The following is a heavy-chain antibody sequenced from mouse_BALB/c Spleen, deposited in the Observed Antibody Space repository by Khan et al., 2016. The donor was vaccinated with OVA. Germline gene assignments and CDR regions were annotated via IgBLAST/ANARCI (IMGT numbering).Heavy chain of an antibody. CDR1: GDSITSGY. D-gene: IGHD2-14*01. V-gene: IGHV3-8*02. CDR3: ARSTYKYAFLY. Sequence: EVQLQESGPSLVKPSQTLSLICSVTGDSITSGYWNWIRKFPGNKLEFMGYMIYSGHTYYYPSLISRISIIRHKSQNQDYLQLNSVTTEDTATYYCARSTYKYAFLYWGRGTLVSVSA. CDR2: MIYSGHT. J-gene: IGHJ3*01.